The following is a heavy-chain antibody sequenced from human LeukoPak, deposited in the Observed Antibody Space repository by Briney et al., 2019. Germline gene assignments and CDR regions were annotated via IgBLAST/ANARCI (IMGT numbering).Heavy chain of an antibody. CDR2: ISYDGSNK. V-gene: IGHV3-30*18. D-gene: IGHD1-26*01. CDR1: GFTFGDYG. Sequence: GGSLRLSCTASGFTFGDYGIHWVRQAPGKGLEWVTFISYDGSNKYYVDSVKGRFTISRDNSKNTLYLQMNSLRAEDTAVYYCAKDSESGSYYYYYYYMDVWGKGTTVTVSS. CDR3: AKDSESGSYYYYYYYMDV. J-gene: IGHJ6*03.